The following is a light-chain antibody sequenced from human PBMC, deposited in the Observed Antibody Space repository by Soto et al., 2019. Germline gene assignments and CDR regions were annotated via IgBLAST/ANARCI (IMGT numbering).Light chain of an antibody. J-gene: IGKJ1*01. V-gene: IGKV3-15*01. CDR3: QQYKNWPFSSWT. Sequence: EIVMTQSPATLSVSPGERATLSCRASQSVSSNLAWYQQKPGQAPRHLIYGTSTRANGIPARFSGSGSGTKVTITISGLQSEDFAVDYCQQYKNWPFSSWTCGRRTKVEIK. CDR1: QSVSSN. CDR2: GTS.